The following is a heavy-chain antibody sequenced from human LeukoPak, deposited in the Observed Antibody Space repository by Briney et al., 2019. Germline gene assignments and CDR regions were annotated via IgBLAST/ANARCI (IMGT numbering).Heavy chain of an antibody. CDR2: ISYDGSNK. D-gene: IGHD6-13*01. J-gene: IGHJ4*02. V-gene: IGHV3-30*04. CDR3: AKDPDSSTWTPPDF. CDR1: GFTFSSYA. Sequence: GGSLRLSCAASGFTFSSYAMHWVRQAPGKGLEWVAVISYDGSNKYYADSVKGRFTISRDNAKNSLFLQMNSLRPEDTALYYCAKDPDSSTWTPPDFWGQGTLVTVSS.